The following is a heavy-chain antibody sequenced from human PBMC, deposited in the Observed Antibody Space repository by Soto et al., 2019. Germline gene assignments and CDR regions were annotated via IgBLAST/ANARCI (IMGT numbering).Heavy chain of an antibody. V-gene: IGHV1-3*01. D-gene: IGHD6-19*01. Sequence: ASVKVSCKASGYTFTSYAMHWVRQAPGQRPEWMGWINAGNGNTKYSQKFQGRVTITRDTSASTAYMELSSLRSEDTAVYYCARLPTSVAGTEFYSPNIPRPFDYWGQGTLVTVSS. CDR2: INAGNGNT. J-gene: IGHJ4*02. CDR1: GYTFTSYA. CDR3: ARLPTSVAGTEFYSPNIPRPFDY.